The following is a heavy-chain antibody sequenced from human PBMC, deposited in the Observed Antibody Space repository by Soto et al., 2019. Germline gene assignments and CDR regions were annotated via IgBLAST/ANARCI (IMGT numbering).Heavy chain of an antibody. J-gene: IGHJ5*02. CDR2: VFHTGTT. CDR1: GDSVSSPYY. V-gene: IGHV4-4*02. Sequence: QVQLQESGPGLVKPSGTLSLTCAVSGDSVSSPYYWCWVRQPPGKGLEWIGEVFHTGTTSYNPSLRSRVTISMDKSSKQFSLDLSSVTAADTAVYYCARSAGWYAVRSWGPGTMVIVSS. D-gene: IGHD6-19*01. CDR3: ARSAGWYAVRS.